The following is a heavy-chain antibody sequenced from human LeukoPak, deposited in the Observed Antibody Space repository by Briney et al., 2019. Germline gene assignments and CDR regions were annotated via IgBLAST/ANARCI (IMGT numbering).Heavy chain of an antibody. CDR2: ISGSGDST. V-gene: IGHV3-23*01. Sequence: GGSLRLSCAASGFTFSSYAMNWVRQAPGKGLEWVSTISGSGDSTYYADSVKGRFTISRDNSKKTVYLQMNSLRAEDTAVYYCAKDRGGRGFKGAFDYWGQGTLVTVSS. CDR1: GFTFSSYA. D-gene: IGHD3-10*01. J-gene: IGHJ4*02. CDR3: AKDRGGRGFKGAFDY.